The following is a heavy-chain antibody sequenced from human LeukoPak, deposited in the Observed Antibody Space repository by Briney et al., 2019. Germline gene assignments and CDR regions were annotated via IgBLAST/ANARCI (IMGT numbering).Heavy chain of an antibody. V-gene: IGHV4-34*01. Sequence: SETLSLTCAVYGGPFSGYYWSWIRQPPGKGLEWLGEINHSGSTNYNPSLKSRVTISVDTSKNQFSLKLSSVTAADTAVYYCAGRDDSSGYYYPYWGQGTLVTVSS. J-gene: IGHJ4*02. CDR3: AGRDDSSGYYYPY. CDR1: GGPFSGYY. CDR2: INHSGST. D-gene: IGHD3-22*01.